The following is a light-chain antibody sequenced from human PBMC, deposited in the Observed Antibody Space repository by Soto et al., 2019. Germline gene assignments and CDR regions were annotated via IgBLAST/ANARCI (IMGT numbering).Light chain of an antibody. CDR3: SSYTTSSTL. Sequence: QSALTQPASVSGSPGQWITISCSGTSSDVGDYNHVSWYQQHPGKAPKLMIYDVSHRPSGVSNRFSGSKSGNTASLTISGLQVEDEAEYYFSSYTTSSTLFGGGTKLTVL. J-gene: IGLJ2*01. CDR1: SSDVGDYNH. V-gene: IGLV2-14*01. CDR2: DVS.